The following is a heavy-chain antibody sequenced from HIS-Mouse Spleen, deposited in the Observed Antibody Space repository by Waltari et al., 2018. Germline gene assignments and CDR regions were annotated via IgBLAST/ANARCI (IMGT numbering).Heavy chain of an antibody. D-gene: IGHD6-13*01. Sequence: QLQLQESGPGLVKPSETLSLPCTGSGGSTSSSSYHWARTRLPPGKGLEWIGSLYYRGRTYYNPSLKSRVTISVDTSKNQFSLKLSSVTAADTAVYYCAREIPYSSSWYDWYFDLWGRGTLVTVSS. V-gene: IGHV4-39*07. CDR2: LYYRGRT. CDR3: AREIPYSSSWYDWYFDL. CDR1: GGSTSSSSYH. J-gene: IGHJ2*01.